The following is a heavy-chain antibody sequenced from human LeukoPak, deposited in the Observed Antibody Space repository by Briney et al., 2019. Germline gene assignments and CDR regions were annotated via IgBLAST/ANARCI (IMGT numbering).Heavy chain of an antibody. D-gene: IGHD5-12*01. CDR2: IYYSGST. Sequence: SETLSLTCTVSGGSISSGGYYWSWIRQHPAKGLEWIGYIYYSGSTYYNPSLKSRVTISVDTSKNQFSLKLSSVTAADTAVYYCARELRRGYSGYDSWGQGTLVTVSS. J-gene: IGHJ5*02. CDR3: ARELRRGYSGYDS. CDR1: GGSISSGGYY. V-gene: IGHV4-31*03.